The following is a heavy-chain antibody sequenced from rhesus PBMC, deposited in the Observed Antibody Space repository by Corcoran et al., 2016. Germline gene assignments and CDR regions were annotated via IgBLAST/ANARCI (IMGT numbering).Heavy chain of an antibody. V-gene: IGHV3S18*01. J-gene: IGHJ4*01. D-gene: IGHD5-12*01. CDR2: ISYTGGNT. Sequence: EVQLVESGGGLAKPGGSLRLSCAASGFSFSDYFMYWVRQAPGEGLEWGSGISYTGGNTSDADSVKGRFTISRENAKNTLYLQMDSLRAEDTAVYYCARGGTATSYWGQGVLVTVSS. CDR1: GFSFSDYF. CDR3: ARGGTATSY.